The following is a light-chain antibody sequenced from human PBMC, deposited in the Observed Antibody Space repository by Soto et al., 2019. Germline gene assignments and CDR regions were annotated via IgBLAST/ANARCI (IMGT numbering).Light chain of an antibody. V-gene: IGKV3-20*01. J-gene: IGKJ1*01. CDR1: QSVSSY. CDR3: QQYGRSPWT. CDR2: GAS. Sequence: EIVLTQSAATLSLSPGERATLSCRASQSVSSYLAWYQQKPGQAPGLLIYGASSRATGIPDRFSGSGSGTDFTLTISRLEPEDFAVYYCQQYGRSPWTFGQGTKVEVK.